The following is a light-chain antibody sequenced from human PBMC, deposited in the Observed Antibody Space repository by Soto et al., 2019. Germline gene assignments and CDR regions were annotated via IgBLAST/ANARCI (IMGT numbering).Light chain of an antibody. CDR3: CAYTARTTLSWV. Sequence: QSVLAQPASVSGSPGQSITISCTGVSSDIGGYNHVSWYQQHPGKALRLIIYDVDNRPLGVSNRFSGSQSGNTASLSISGLQAEDEADYYCCAYTARTTLSWVFGGGTKVTV. CDR1: SSDIGGYNH. J-gene: IGLJ3*02. CDR2: DVD. V-gene: IGLV2-14*03.